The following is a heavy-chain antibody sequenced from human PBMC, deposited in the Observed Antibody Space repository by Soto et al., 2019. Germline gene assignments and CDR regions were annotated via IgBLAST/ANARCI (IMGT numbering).Heavy chain of an antibody. Sequence: PGESLKISCKGSGYNFAGDWIAWGRQMPWKGLELMGIIYPSDSDTRYRPSFQGQVTISADKSISSAYLQWSSLRASDTAMYYCARGGVSTRTFDYWGQGTPVTVSS. D-gene: IGHD3-3*01. CDR3: ARGGVSTRTFDY. J-gene: IGHJ4*02. CDR1: GYNFAGDW. V-gene: IGHV5-51*01. CDR2: IYPSDSDT.